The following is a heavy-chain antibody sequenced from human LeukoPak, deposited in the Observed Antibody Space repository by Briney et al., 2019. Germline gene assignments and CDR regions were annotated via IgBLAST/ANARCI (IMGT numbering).Heavy chain of an antibody. CDR2: INPSSGST. CDR1: GYTFTSYY. J-gene: IGHJ4*02. Sequence: VASVKVSCKSSGYTFTSYYMHWVRQAPGQGLEWMGIINPSSGSTSYAQKFQGRVTMTRDTSTSTVYMELSSLRSEDTAIYYCARVLGAHRYGSIDHWGQGTLVTVSS. CDR3: ARVLGAHRYGSIDH. D-gene: IGHD5-18*01. V-gene: IGHV1-46*01.